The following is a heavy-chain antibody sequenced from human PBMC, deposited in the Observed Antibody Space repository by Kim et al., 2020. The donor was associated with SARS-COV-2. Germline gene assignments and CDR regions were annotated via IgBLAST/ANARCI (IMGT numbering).Heavy chain of an antibody. V-gene: IGHV3-23*01. CDR2: ST. D-gene: IGHD3-16*01. J-gene: IGHJ4*02. CDR3: AKNSRTIWGY. Sequence: STYYADSVKGRFDISRDNSKNRLYLQMNSLRDEDTAVYYCAKNSRTIWGYWGQGTLITVSS.